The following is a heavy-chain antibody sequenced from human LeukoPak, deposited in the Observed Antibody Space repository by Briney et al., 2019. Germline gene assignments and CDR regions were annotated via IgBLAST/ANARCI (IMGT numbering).Heavy chain of an antibody. CDR1: GGSFTGHY. CDR2: IYHTGST. CDR3: AREGRWGIKYYFDF. Sequence: PSETLSLTCNVSGGSFTGHYWSWVRQSPEKGLEWIGQIYHTGSTHYNPSLRSRFAISVDTSKNKFFLNVKSVTAADTAVYYCAREGRWGIKYYFDFWGQGTLVIVSS. D-gene: IGHD4-23*01. J-gene: IGHJ4*02. V-gene: IGHV4-59*11.